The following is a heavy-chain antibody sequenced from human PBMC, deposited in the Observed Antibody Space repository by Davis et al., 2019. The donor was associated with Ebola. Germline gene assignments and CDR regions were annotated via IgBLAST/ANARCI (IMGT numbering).Heavy chain of an antibody. V-gene: IGHV4-4*02. CDR2: IYHSGST. Sequence: ESLRLSCAVSGGSISSSNWWSWVRQPPGKGLEWIGEIYHSGSTNYNPSLKSRVTISVDKSKNQFSLKLSSVTAADTAVYYCARFGSGWNEGIDYWGQGTLVTVSS. J-gene: IGHJ4*02. CDR3: ARFGSGWNEGIDY. CDR1: GGSISSSNW. D-gene: IGHD6-19*01.